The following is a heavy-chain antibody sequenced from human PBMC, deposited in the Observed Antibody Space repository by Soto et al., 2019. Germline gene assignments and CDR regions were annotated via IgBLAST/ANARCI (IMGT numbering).Heavy chain of an antibody. CDR3: ARNLASADV. Sequence: QVQLVQSGAEVKEPGASVKVSCKASGYTFTSFYIHWVRQAPGQGLEWMAIINPTGGSTNYAQRFRGRVTLTMDTSTSTVYMELSGLRSEDTAVYYCARNLASADVWAQGTLVTVSS. D-gene: IGHD6-13*01. V-gene: IGHV1-46*01. CDR2: INPTGGST. J-gene: IGHJ4*02. CDR1: GYTFTSFY.